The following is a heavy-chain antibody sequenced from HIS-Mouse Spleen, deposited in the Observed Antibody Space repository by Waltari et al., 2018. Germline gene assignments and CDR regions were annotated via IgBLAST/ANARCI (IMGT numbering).Heavy chain of an antibody. V-gene: IGHV3-21*01. J-gene: IGHJ5*02. Sequence: EVQLVESGGGLVKPGGSLRLSCAASGFTFSSYSMNWVRQAPGKGLGGVSSVSMSISYIYYADSVKGRFTISRDNAKNSLYLQMNSLRAEDTAVYYCARGSWNWFDPWGQGTLVTVSS. CDR1: GFTFSSYS. CDR2: VSMSISYI. CDR3: ARGSWNWFDP. D-gene: IGHD2-15*01.